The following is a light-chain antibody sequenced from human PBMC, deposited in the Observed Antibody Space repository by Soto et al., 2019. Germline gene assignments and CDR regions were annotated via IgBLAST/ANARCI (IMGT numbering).Light chain of an antibody. J-gene: IGKJ1*01. CDR1: QSIGRW. V-gene: IGKV1-5*01. CDR2: DAS. CDR3: QQYNISSRT. Sequence: DIQMTQSPSTLSASVGDRVTITCRASQSIGRWLAWYQQKPGKAPKLLIYDASNLKSGVPSRLSGSGSATEFTLTISSLQPDDFATYYCQQYNISSRTFGQGTKVEI.